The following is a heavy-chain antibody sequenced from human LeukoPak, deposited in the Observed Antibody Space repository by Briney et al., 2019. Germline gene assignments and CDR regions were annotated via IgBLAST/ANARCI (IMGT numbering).Heavy chain of an antibody. V-gene: IGHV4-61*09. Sequence: SETLSLTCTVSGGSISSGSYDWYWIRQPAGKGLEWIGHIYTSGSTYYNPSLKSRVTISVDTSKNQFSLKLSSVTAADTAVYYCARDPPPRYWFDPWGQGTLVTVSS. CDR2: IYTSGST. CDR1: GGSISSGSYD. J-gene: IGHJ5*02. CDR3: ARDPPPRYWFDP.